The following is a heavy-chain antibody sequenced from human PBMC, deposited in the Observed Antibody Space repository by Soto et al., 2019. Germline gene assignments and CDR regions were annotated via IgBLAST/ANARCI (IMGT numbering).Heavy chain of an antibody. CDR2: ISYDGSNK. Sequence: QVQLEESGGGVVQPGRSLRLSCAASGFTFSSYAMHWVRQAPGKGLEWVAVISYDGSNKYYADSVKGRFTISRDNSKNTLYLQMNSLRAEDTAVYYCARPLWRNDYNWGYFDLWGRGTLVTVSS. V-gene: IGHV3-30-3*01. CDR3: ARPLWRNDYNWGYFDL. J-gene: IGHJ2*01. CDR1: GFTFSSYA. D-gene: IGHD4-4*01.